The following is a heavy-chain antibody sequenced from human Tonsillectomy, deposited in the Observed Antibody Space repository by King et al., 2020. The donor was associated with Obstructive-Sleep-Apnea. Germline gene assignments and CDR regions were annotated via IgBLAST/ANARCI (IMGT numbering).Heavy chain of an antibody. Sequence: QLVQSGAEVKKPGASVKVSCKASGYNFISYNINWVRQATGQGLEWMGWMNPHSGNTVYAQKFQCRVTMTTNTSIRTVYMELSSLTYEDTAVYYCARRDAMDVWGQGTTVTVSS. CDR1: GYNFISYN. V-gene: IGHV1-8*01. J-gene: IGHJ6*02. CDR3: ARRDAMDV. CDR2: MNPHSGNT.